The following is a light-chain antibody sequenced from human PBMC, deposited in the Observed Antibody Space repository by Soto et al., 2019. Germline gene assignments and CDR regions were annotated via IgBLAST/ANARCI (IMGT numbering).Light chain of an antibody. CDR2: DAS. CDR3: QQYDSFST. Sequence: ESPLLQSPDTLSAAEGNRVYITGRASQSISTYLAWYQQIPGKAPKLLIYDASSLGSGVPSRFSGSGSGTEFTLIFSTPQPADFATYDGQQYDSFSTFHQGTKVDI. V-gene: IGKV1-5*01. J-gene: IGKJ2*01. CDR1: QSISTY.